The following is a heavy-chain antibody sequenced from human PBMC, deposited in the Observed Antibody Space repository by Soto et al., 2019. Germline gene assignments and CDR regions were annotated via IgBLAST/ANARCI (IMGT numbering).Heavy chain of an antibody. V-gene: IGHV3-53*02. D-gene: IGHD3-9*01. Sequence: EVQLVETGGGLIQPGGSLRLSCAASGFTVSSNYMSWVRQAPGKGLEWVSVIYSGGSTYYADSVKGRFTISRDNSKNTLYLQMNSLRAEDTAVYYCARASYDILTGYYHNEMLYFDYWGQGTLVTVSS. J-gene: IGHJ4*02. CDR1: GFTVSSNY. CDR2: IYSGGST. CDR3: ARASYDILTGYYHNEMLYFDY.